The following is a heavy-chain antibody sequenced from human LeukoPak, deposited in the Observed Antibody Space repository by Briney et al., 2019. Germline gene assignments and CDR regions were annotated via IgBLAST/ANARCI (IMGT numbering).Heavy chain of an antibody. V-gene: IGHV3-30*18. CDR3: AKRGFDP. J-gene: IGHJ5*02. CDR2: ISYDGSNK. CDR1: RFTFSSYG. Sequence: PGGSLRLSCAASRFTFSSYGMHWVRQAPGKGLEWVAVISYDGSNKYYADSVKGRFTISRDNSKNTLYLQMNSLRAEDMAVYYCAKRGFDPWGQGTLVTVSS.